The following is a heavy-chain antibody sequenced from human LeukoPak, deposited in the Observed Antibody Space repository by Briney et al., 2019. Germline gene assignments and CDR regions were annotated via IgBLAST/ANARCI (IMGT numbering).Heavy chain of an antibody. J-gene: IGHJ4*02. CDR2: ISSSSSTI. Sequence: GGSLRLSCAASGFTFSSYSMNWVRQAPGKGLEWVSYISSSSSTIYYADSVKGRSTISRDNAMDSLYLQMNSLRAEDTAVYYCARSEGDSTATPLDYWGQGTLVTVSS. CDR1: GFTFSSYS. D-gene: IGHD6-13*01. CDR3: ARSEGDSTATPLDY. V-gene: IGHV3-48*01.